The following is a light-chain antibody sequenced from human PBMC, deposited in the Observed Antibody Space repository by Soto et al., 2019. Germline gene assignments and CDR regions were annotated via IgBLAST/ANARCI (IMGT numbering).Light chain of an antibody. CDR2: AAS. CDR3: QQCNKSFMYS. J-gene: IGKJ2*01. CDR1: QTVSNNY. Sequence: EIVLTQSPGTLSLSPGVRATFSCMAIQTVSNNYLAWYQPKPGQSPRLLIYAASSRTTGIPDRFSGSGSGTYFTLTNIRLEPEDFAVYYCQQCNKSFMYSVGQGINPEIK. V-gene: IGKV3-20*01.